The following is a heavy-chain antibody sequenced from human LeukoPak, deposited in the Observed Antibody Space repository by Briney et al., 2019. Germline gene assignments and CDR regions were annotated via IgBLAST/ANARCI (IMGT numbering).Heavy chain of an antibody. CDR3: ARVSEYYDASGYYRTYYFDY. CDR1: GFTFSSYN. J-gene: IGHJ4*02. Sequence: GSLRLSCAGSGFTFSSYNLNWVRQAPGKGLEWVSFISISSSYIYYADSVKGRFTISRDNAKNSLYLQMNSLRAEDTAVYYCARVSEYYDASGYYRTYYFDYWGQGTLVTVSS. V-gene: IGHV3-21*01. CDR2: ISISSSYI. D-gene: IGHD3-22*01.